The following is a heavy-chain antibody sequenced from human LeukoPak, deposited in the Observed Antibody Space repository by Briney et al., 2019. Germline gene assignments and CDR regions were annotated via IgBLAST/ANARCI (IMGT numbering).Heavy chain of an antibody. CDR1: GGCISSSSYY. Sequence: SETLSLTCTVSGGCISSSSYYWGWIRQPPGKGLEWIGSIYYSGSTYYNPSLKSRVTISVDTSKNQFSLKLSSVTAADTAVYYCARPVGYEHDYYFDYWGQGTLVTVSS. CDR2: IYYSGST. D-gene: IGHD3-3*02. V-gene: IGHV4-39*01. CDR3: ARPVGYEHDYYFDY. J-gene: IGHJ4*02.